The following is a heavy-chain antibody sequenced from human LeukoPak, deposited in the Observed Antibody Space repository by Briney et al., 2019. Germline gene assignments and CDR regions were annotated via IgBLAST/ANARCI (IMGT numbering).Heavy chain of an antibody. CDR1: GGSISSYY. CDR2: IYYSGST. V-gene: IGHV4-59*01. Sequence: SETLSLTCTVSGGSISSYYWSWIRQPPGKGLEWIGYIYYSGSTNYNPSLKSRVTISVDTSKNQFSLKLSSVTAADTAVYYCARVGGLWTTAKTKRYLDLWGRGTLVTVSS. CDR3: ARVGGLWTTAKTKRYLDL. D-gene: IGHD4-17*01. J-gene: IGHJ2*01.